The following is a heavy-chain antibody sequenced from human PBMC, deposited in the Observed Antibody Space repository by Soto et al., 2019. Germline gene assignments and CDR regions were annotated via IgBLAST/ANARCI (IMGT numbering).Heavy chain of an antibody. V-gene: IGHV1-69*13. D-gene: IGHD6-13*01. J-gene: IGHJ4*02. CDR2: IIPIFGTA. CDR1: GGTFSSYA. Sequence: ASVKVSCKASGGTFSSYAISWVRQAPGQGLEWMGGIIPIFGTANYAQKFQGRVTITADESTSTAYMELSSLRSEDTAVYYCARDRGQQKLADFDYWGQGNLVTVSS. CDR3: ARDRGQQKLADFDY.